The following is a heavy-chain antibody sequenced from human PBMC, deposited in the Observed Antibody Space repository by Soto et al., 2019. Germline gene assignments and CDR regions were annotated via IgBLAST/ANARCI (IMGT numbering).Heavy chain of an antibody. CDR3: GREGGRWGSSYYGMDV. CDR2: ISSSSNK. Sequence: GVSMRLSSAAAGFTVSIYSMNWARQAQGKGLEWVSSISSSSNKYYADSVKGRFTISRDNSKNTLYLQMNSLRAEDTAVYYCGREGGRWGSSYYGMDVWGQGTTVTVSS. V-gene: IGHV3-21*01. D-gene: IGHD3-16*01. J-gene: IGHJ6*02. CDR1: GFTVSIYS.